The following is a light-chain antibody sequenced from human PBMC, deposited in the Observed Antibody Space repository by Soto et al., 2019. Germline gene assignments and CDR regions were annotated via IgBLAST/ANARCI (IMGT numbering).Light chain of an antibody. Sequence: DIQMTQSPSSLSASVGDRVTITCRASQSISSYLNWYQQKPGKAPKLLIYAASSLKSGFPSRFSGSGSGTDFTLTISSLQPEDFATYYCQQSYSTLFTFGPGTKVDIK. J-gene: IGKJ3*01. CDR1: QSISSY. CDR3: QQSYSTLFT. CDR2: AAS. V-gene: IGKV1-39*01.